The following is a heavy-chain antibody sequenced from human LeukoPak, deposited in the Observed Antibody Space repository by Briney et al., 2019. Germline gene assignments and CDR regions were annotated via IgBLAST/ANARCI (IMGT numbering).Heavy chain of an antibody. CDR3: ARWDQNTESSSWYRGSNWFDP. CDR2: IYYSGST. V-gene: IGHV4-28*01. D-gene: IGHD6-13*01. CDR1: GYSISSSNW. J-gene: IGHJ5*02. Sequence: SETLSLTRAVSGYSISSSNWWGWIRQPPGKGLEWIGYIYYSGSTYYNPSLKSRVTMSVDTSKNQFSLKLSSVTAADTAVYYCARWDQNTESSSWYRGSNWFDPWGQGTLVTVSS.